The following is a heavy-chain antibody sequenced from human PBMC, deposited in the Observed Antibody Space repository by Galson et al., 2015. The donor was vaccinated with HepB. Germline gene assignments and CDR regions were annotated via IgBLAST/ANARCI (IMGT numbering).Heavy chain of an antibody. D-gene: IGHD3-10*01. J-gene: IGHJ4*02. CDR2: IYDSGDT. Sequence: TLSLTCTVSGDSMSGYFWGWIRQSPGKGLEWLGFIYDSGDTNYNPSLKTRVTISIDTSKNQFSLKLASVTAADTAIYFCARQDTQMVSHYWGQGTLVTVSS. CDR1: GDSMSGYF. CDR3: ARQDTQMVSHY. V-gene: IGHV4-59*08.